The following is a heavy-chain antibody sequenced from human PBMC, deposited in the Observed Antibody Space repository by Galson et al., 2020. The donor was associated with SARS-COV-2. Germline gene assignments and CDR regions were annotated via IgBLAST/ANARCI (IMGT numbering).Heavy chain of an antibody. V-gene: IGHV4-30-2*01. J-gene: IGHJ6*02. CDR1: GGPISSGRYS. Sequence: SETLSPTCAVSGGPISSGRYSWSWIRQPPGKGMEWIGYIYHTGSTYYNPSLKSRVTISVDRSKNQFSLKLSSVTAADTAVYYCARAGYYYDSSGYSPRGNYGMDVWGQGTTVTVSS. CDR2: IYHTGST. CDR3: ARAGYYYDSSGYSPRGNYGMDV. D-gene: IGHD3-22*01.